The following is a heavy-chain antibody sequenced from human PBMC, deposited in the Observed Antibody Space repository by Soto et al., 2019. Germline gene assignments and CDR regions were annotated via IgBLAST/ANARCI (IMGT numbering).Heavy chain of an antibody. D-gene: IGHD2-21*02. V-gene: IGHV1-3*01. CDR2: IKAGNGNT. Sequence: ASVEVSCKASGYTFTSYAMHXLRQAPGRRLEGMGWIKAGNGNTKYSKKFQGRVTITRDTSASTPYMELTSLRSEDTPVYYSARIRRVVTPPCHWRHHYFDYRGNGTLVTASS. CDR1: GYTFTSYA. J-gene: IGHJ4*01. CDR3: ARIRRVVTPPCHWRHHYFDY.